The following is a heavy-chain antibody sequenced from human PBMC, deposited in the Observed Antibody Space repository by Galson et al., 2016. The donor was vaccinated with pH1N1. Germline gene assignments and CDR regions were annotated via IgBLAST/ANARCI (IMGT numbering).Heavy chain of an antibody. Sequence: SLRLSCAASGFIFSDYWVQWVRQAPGKGLEWVANIRQDGSEKYYVDSVKGRFTISRDNAKNSLYLQMNSLRAEDTAVYYCARRYFDLWGRGTLVTVSS. CDR3: ARRYFDL. J-gene: IGHJ2*01. CDR2: IRQDGSEK. V-gene: IGHV3-7*01. CDR1: GFIFSDYW.